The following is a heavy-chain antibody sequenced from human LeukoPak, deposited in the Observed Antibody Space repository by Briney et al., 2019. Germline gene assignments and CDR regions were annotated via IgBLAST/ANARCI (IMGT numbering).Heavy chain of an antibody. V-gene: IGHV4-34*01. Sequence: PSETLSLTCAVYGGSFSGYYWSWIRQPPGKGLEWIGEINHSGSTNYNPSLKSRVTISVDTSKSQFSLKLSSVTAADTAVYYCARSDSWRPAFGYWGQGTLVTVSS. D-gene: IGHD2-15*01. J-gene: IGHJ4*02. CDR3: ARSDSWRPAFGY. CDR1: GGSFSGYY. CDR2: INHSGST.